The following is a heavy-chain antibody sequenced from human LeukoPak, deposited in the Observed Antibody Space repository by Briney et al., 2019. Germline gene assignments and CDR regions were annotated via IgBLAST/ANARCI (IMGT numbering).Heavy chain of an antibody. CDR2: IYPSGST. D-gene: IGHD3-3*01. V-gene: IGHV4-4*07. CDR1: GXSFSSFY. CDR3: ARGVLEWLFDF. J-gene: IGHJ4*02. Sequence: SETLSLTCTVSGXSFSSFYWTWIRQTAEKGLEWIGRIYPSGSTNYNPSLKNRSTMSIDTSKHQFSLRLTSVTAADTAVYYCARGVLEWLFDFWGQGTLVTVSS.